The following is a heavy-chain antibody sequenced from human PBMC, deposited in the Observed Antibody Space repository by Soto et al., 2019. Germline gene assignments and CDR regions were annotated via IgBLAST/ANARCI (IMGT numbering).Heavy chain of an antibody. CDR1: GYTFTAGYY. J-gene: IGHJ4*02. D-gene: IGHD4-4*01. Sequence: AASVKVSCKASGYTFTAGYYIHWVRRAPGQGLEWMGWINPNSGDTNYAQKFQDWVTMTRDTSISTAYMELSRLRSDDTAMYFCAREATTFLDYWGQGTLVTVSS. V-gene: IGHV1-2*04. CDR3: AREATTFLDY. CDR2: INPNSGDT.